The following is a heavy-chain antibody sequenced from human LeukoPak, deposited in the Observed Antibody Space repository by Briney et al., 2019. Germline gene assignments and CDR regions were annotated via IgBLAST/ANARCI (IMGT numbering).Heavy chain of an antibody. Sequence: GGSLRLSCTASGFTLSDFAMNWVRQAPGKGLEWVSSISRSGGRIDYADSVKGRFTISRDNAKNSLYLQMNSLRAEDTAVYYCASAYYYDSSGYSNDAFDIWGQGTMVTVSS. CDR3: ASAYYYDSSGYSNDAFDI. J-gene: IGHJ3*02. CDR2: ISRSGGRI. V-gene: IGHV3-21*01. CDR1: GFTLSDFA. D-gene: IGHD3-22*01.